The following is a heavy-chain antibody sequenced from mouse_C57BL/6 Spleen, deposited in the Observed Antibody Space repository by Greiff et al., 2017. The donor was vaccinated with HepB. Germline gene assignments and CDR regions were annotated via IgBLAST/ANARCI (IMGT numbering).Heavy chain of an antibody. CDR2: IDPSDSDT. Sequence: QVQLQQPGAELVRPGSSVKLSCKASGYTFTSYWMHWVKQRPIQGLEWIGNIDPSDSDTTYNQKFKDKSTLTVDKSSSTAYMQLSSLTSEDSAVYYCARHYSSHLSWYFDVWGTGTTVTVSS. V-gene: IGHV1-52*01. J-gene: IGHJ1*03. CDR1: GYTFTSYW. D-gene: IGHD1-1*01. CDR3: ARHYSSHLSWYFDV.